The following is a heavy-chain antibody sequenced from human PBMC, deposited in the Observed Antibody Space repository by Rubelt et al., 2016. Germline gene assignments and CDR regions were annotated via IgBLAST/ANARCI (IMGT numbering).Heavy chain of an antibody. CDR1: GFTFSNYA. J-gene: IGHJ3*02. Sequence: EVQLVESGGGLAQSGGSLRLSCAAAGFTFSNYAINWVRQVPGRGLEWVSGLSNDGSATYYSDSVRGRFTVSRDNSKNTVFVQMNSLRVESTAGEFCTRLAPETADCYIGACLHKGAFGIWGQGTGVTVSS. CDR2: LSNDGSAT. V-gene: IGHV3-23*04. CDR3: TRLAPETADCYIGACLHKGAFGI. D-gene: IGHD3-16*01.